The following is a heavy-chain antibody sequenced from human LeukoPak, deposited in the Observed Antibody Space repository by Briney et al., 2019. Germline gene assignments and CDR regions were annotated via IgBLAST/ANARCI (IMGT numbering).Heavy chain of an antibody. V-gene: IGHV3-21*01. Sequence: GGSLRLSCVASGFAFSDDSMNWVRQPPGKGLEWVSSISSTSTYIYYADSVKGRFTISRDNARNSLFLQMNNLRVDDSAVYYCAREYTAMAYDYWGXGNLVTVSS. CDR3: AREYTAMAYDY. J-gene: IGHJ4*01. CDR2: ISSTSTYI. D-gene: IGHD5-18*01. CDR1: GFAFSDDS.